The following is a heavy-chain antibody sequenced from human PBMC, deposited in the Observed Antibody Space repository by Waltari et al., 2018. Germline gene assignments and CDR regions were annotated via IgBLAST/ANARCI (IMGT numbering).Heavy chain of an antibody. CDR1: GGSISSSSYY. CDR3: ARDGTDIVVVVAARGDYYFDY. Sequence: QLQLQESGPGLVKPSETLSLTCTVSGGSISSSSYYWGWIRQPPGKGLGWIGSIYYSGSTYYNPSLKSRVTISVDTSKNQFSLKLSSVTAADTAVYYCARDGTDIVVVVAARGDYYFDYWGQGTLVTVSS. V-gene: IGHV4-39*07. D-gene: IGHD2-15*01. CDR2: IYYSGST. J-gene: IGHJ4*02.